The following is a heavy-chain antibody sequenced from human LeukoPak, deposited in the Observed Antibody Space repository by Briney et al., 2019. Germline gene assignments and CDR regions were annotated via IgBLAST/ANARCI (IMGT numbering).Heavy chain of an antibody. CDR2: IYRGGST. CDR1: GFTVCSNY. D-gene: IGHD3-10*01. Sequence: GGSLRLSCSASGFTVCSNYMSWVPQAPGKGLVWASVIYRGGSTYYADSVKGRFTISRDNSKNTLYLQMNSQRAEDTAVYYCARDRDTMVRGVAAGYYYGMDVWGQGTTVTVSS. CDR3: ARDRDTMVRGVAAGYYYGMDV. V-gene: IGHV3-66*02. J-gene: IGHJ6*02.